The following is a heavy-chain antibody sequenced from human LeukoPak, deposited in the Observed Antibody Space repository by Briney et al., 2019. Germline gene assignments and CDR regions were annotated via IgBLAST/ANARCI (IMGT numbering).Heavy chain of an antibody. CDR2: IYHSGST. Sequence: SETLSLTCTVSGGSISSGGYYWSWIRQPPGKGLEWIGYIYHSGSTYYNPSLKSRVTISVDRSKNQFSLKLSSVTAADTAVYYCASFTSSSFGYYYYMDVWGKGTTVTVSS. J-gene: IGHJ6*03. CDR1: GGSISSGGYY. V-gene: IGHV4-30-2*01. D-gene: IGHD6-6*01. CDR3: ASFTSSSFGYYYYMDV.